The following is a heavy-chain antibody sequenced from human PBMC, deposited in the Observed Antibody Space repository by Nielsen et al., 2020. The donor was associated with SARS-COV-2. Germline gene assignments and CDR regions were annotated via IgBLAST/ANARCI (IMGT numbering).Heavy chain of an antibody. D-gene: IGHD2-2*01. J-gene: IGHJ5*02. CDR2: FYPGDSDT. V-gene: IGHV5-51*01. CDR3: ARATFCSSLNCYVGFDP. Sequence: GGSLRLSCKTSGYSFTGYWIGWLRQMPGKGLELVGIFYPGDSDTRYSPSFQGQVTISADKSITTAHLQWSSLKASDTAMYFCARATFCSSLNCYVGFDPWGQGTLVTVSS. CDR1: GYSFTGYW.